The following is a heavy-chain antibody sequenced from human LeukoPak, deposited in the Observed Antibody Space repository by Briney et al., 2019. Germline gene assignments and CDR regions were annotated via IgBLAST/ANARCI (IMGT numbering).Heavy chain of an antibody. CDR1: GGSISSGSYY. Sequence: SETLSLTCTVSGGSISSGSYYWTWIRQPAGKGLEWIGRIYTIGSTNYNPSLKSRVTISVDTSKNHFSLKLSSVTAADTAVYHCARTEVDDAFDIWGQGTMVTVSS. J-gene: IGHJ3*02. V-gene: IGHV4-61*02. CDR3: ARTEVDDAFDI. CDR2: IYTIGST.